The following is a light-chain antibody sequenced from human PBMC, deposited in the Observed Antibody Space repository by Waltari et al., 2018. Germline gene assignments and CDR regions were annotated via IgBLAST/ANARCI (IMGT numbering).Light chain of an antibody. CDR2: EVS. CDR3: SSYTSSSTLEV. V-gene: IGLV2-14*01. Sequence: QSALTQPASVSGSPGQSITIPCTGTGRDVGGYNYVSWYQQHPGKAPKLMIYEVSNRPSGVSNRFSGSKSGNTASLTISGLQAEDEADYYCSSYTSSSTLEVFGTGTKVTVL. J-gene: IGLJ1*01. CDR1: GRDVGGYNY.